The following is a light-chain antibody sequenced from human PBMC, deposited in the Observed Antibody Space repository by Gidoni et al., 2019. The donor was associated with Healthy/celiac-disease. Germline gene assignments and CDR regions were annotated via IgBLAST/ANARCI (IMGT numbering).Light chain of an antibody. Sequence: SVLTQPPSASGTPGQRVTISCSGSSSNIGSNTVNWYQQLPGTAPKLLIYSNNQRPSGVPDRFSGSQSGTSASLAISGLQSEDEADYYCAAWDDSLSYVFGTGTKVTVL. V-gene: IGLV1-44*01. J-gene: IGLJ1*01. CDR1: SSNIGSNT. CDR3: AAWDDSLSYV. CDR2: SNN.